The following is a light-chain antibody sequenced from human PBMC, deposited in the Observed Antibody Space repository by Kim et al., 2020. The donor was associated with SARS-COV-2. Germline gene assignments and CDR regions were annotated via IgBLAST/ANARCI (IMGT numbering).Light chain of an antibody. Sequence: DIQMTQSPSTLSASVGDRVTITFLASQSISSWLAWYQQKPGKAPKLLISEASTLERGVPSRFSGSGSGTEFTLTISSLQPDDFATYYCQQYKSYPLTFGGGTKVEI. CDR2: EAS. CDR1: QSISSW. CDR3: QQYKSYPLT. V-gene: IGKV1-5*03. J-gene: IGKJ4*01.